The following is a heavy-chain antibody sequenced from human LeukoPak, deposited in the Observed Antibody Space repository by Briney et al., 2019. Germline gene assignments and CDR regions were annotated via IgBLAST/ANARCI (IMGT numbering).Heavy chain of an antibody. CDR1: GGSFSGYY. D-gene: IGHD5-18*01. CDR3: ARGVIQLFY. Sequence: SSETLSLTCAVYGGSFSGYYWSGIRQPPGKGLEWIGEINHSGSTNYNPSLKSRITISVDTSKNHFSLKLSSVTAAYTAVYYCARGVIQLFYWGQGTLVTVSS. CDR2: INHSGST. J-gene: IGHJ4*02. V-gene: IGHV4-34*01.